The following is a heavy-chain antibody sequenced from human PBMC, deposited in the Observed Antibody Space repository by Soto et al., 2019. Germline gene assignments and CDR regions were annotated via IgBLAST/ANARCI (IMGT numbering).Heavy chain of an antibody. CDR3: ARDYDYFVH. J-gene: IGHJ4*02. D-gene: IGHD3-16*01. Sequence: SETLSLTCTVSGGSFKSGSYYWSWVRQPPGKGLEWIGYVYYTGRTSYSPSLKSRVTISADTSKNQFSLILTSVTAADTAVYYCARDYDYFVHSGPGSLVSVS. CDR2: VYYTGRT. V-gene: IGHV4-61*01. CDR1: GGSFKSGSYY.